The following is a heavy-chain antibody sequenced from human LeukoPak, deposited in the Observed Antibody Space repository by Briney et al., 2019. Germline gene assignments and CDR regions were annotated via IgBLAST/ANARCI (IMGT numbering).Heavy chain of an antibody. CDR1: GASISSHY. D-gene: IGHD3-3*01. J-gene: IGHJ6*03. CDR3: ARTLDDFGVVIPLGYYYMDV. Sequence: PSETLSLTCTVSGASISSHYWSWIRQPAGKGLEWIGRIYTSGSTNYNPSLKSRVTISVDTSKNQFSLKLSSVTAADTAVYYCARTLDDFGVVIPLGYYYMDVWGKGTTVTVSS. V-gene: IGHV4-4*07. CDR2: IYTSGST.